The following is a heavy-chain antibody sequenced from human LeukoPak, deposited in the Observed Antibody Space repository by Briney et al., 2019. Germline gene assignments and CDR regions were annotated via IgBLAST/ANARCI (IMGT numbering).Heavy chain of an antibody. Sequence: GGSLRLSCAASGFTFSSYSMNWVRQAPGKGLEWVSSISSSSSYIYYADSVKGRFTISRDNAKNSLYLQMNSLRAEDTAVYYCARDNVGMATITPFCFDYWGQGTLVTVSS. D-gene: IGHD5-24*01. CDR3: ARDNVGMATITPFCFDY. J-gene: IGHJ4*02. V-gene: IGHV3-21*01. CDR1: GFTFSSYS. CDR2: ISSSSSYI.